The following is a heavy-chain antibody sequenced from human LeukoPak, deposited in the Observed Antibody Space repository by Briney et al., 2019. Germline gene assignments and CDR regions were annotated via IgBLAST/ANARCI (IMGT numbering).Heavy chain of an antibody. J-gene: IGHJ4*02. D-gene: IGHD6-19*01. CDR2: IYYSGST. V-gene: IGHV4-39*01. CDR3: ARHIYFSSGWYSHFDY. Sequence: PSETLSLTCTVSGGSISSSSYYWGWIRQPPGKGLEWIGSIYYSGSTYYNPSLKSRVTISVDTSKNQFSLKLSSVTAADTAVYYCARHIYFSSGWYSHFDYWGQGTLVTVSS. CDR1: GGSISSSSYY.